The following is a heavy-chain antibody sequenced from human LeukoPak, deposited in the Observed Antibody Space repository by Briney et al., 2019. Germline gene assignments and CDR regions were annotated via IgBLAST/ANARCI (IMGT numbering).Heavy chain of an antibody. CDR2: IWYDGSNK. V-gene: IGHV3-33*01. CDR3: ARLGSGWSFDF. J-gene: IGHJ4*02. D-gene: IGHD6-19*01. Sequence: PGGSLRLSCGASGFTFSSYGMNWVRQAPGKGLEWVAVIWYDGSNKYYADSVKGRFTISRDNSKNTVSLQMNSLRAEDTAVYYCARLGSGWSFDFWGQRTLVAVSS. CDR1: GFTFSSYG.